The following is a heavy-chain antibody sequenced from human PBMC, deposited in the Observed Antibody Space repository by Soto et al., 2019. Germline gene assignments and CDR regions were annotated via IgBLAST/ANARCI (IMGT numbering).Heavy chain of an antibody. CDR3: AGGRRDSADY. CDR2: IYYRGST. J-gene: IGHJ4*02. Sequence: PSETLSLTCTVSGGSISSSYYWAWVRQPPGKGLEWIGSIYYRGSTYYNPSLKSRVTISVDTSKNQFSLKLSSVTAADTAVYYCAGGRRDSADYWGQGTLVTVSS. D-gene: IGHD5-18*01. CDR1: GGSISSSYY. V-gene: IGHV4-39*01.